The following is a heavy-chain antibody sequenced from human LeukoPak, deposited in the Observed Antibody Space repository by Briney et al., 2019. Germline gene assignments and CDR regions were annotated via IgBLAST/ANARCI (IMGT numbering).Heavy chain of an antibody. J-gene: IGHJ5*02. V-gene: IGHV3-74*01. CDR2: IHDDGKST. CDR3: ARVRGYSLGLVS. CDR1: GFTFSTYW. Sequence: PGGSLRLSCAASGFTFSTYWMHWVRQAPGKGLVWVSRIHDDGKSTTYAGSVKGRFTISRDNAKNTLYLQMNSLRAEDTAVYYCARVRGYSLGLVSWGQGTLVTVSS. D-gene: IGHD5-18*01.